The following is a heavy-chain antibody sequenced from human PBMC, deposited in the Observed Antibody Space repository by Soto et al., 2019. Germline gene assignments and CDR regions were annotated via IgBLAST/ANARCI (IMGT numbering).Heavy chain of an antibody. Sequence: QVQLVQSGAEVKKTGASLKVSCEDSGYTFTSYDINWVRQATGQGLEWMGWINPNSGNTGYAHKFHGRVTMTRNTAISTAYMEMCSLRSEDPAVYYRAGRNLGRYSSSSFVWFDPSGQGTLVTVST. CDR3: AGRNLGRYSSSSFVWFDP. CDR2: INPNSGNT. V-gene: IGHV1-8*01. J-gene: IGHJ5*02. D-gene: IGHD6-6*01. CDR1: GYTFTSYD.